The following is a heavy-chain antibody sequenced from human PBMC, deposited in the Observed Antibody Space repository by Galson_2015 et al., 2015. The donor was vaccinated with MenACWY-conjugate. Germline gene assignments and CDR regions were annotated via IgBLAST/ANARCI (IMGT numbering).Heavy chain of an antibody. Sequence: CAISGDSVSSNSAAWTWIRQSPSRGLEWLGRTYYRSRGHNDYAVSVKSRITINPDTSRNQLSLQLSSVTPEDTAVYYCARGVTRTSGTINWYFDFWGRGTLATVSS. CDR3: ARGVTRTSGTINWYFDF. CDR2: TYYRSRGHN. J-gene: IGHJ2*01. V-gene: IGHV6-1*01. D-gene: IGHD6-13*01. CDR1: GDSVSSNSAA.